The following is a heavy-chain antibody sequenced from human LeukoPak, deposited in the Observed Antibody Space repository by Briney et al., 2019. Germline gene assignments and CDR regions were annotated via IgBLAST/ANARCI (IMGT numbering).Heavy chain of an antibody. D-gene: IGHD3-3*01. Sequence: PGGSLRLSCGAFGFAFRSYGMHWVRQAPGKGLEWVAVIWYDGSNKYYADSVKGRFTISRDNSKNTLYLQMNSLRAEDTAVYYCARDEEITIFGVVIGMDVWGQGTTVTVSS. CDR1: GFAFRSYG. CDR2: IWYDGSNK. V-gene: IGHV3-33*01. CDR3: ARDEEITIFGVVIGMDV. J-gene: IGHJ6*02.